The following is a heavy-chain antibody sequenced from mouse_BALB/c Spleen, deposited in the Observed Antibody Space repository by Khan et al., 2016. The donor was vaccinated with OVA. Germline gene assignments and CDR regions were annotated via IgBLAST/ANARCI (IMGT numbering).Heavy chain of an antibody. CDR3: ARLDNS. J-gene: IGHJ3*01. Sequence: EVELVESGGDLVKPGGSLKLSCAASGFTFSSYGMSWVRQTPDKRLAWVATTTSGGSYTYYPDSVKGRFTIYIDTAKNALYLQMTSLKSEDTAMYYCARLDNSWGQGTLVTVSA. V-gene: IGHV5-6*01. CDR2: TTSGGSYT. CDR1: GFTFSSYG.